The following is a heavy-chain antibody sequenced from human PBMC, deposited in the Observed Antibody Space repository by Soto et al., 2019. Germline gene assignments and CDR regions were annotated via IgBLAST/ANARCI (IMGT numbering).Heavy chain of an antibody. CDR3: ARLRGSRANCLDF. CDR2: IYPGDSDA. D-gene: IGHD3-16*01. Sequence: GESLKISCKGSGYRFTTYWIGWVRQMPGKGLELMGIIYPGDSDARYSPSFQGQVTISVDRSITTAYLQWSSLKASDTAMYYCARLRGSRANCLDFWGQGTLVIVSS. J-gene: IGHJ4*01. V-gene: IGHV5-51*01. CDR1: GYRFTTYW.